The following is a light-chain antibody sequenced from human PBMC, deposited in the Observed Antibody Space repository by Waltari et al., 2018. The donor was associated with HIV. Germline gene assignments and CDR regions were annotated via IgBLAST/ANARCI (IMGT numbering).Light chain of an antibody. CDR3: AAWDDSLRGPV. Sequence: QSVLTQPPSASGTPGQRVTISCSGSSSNIGSNHVYWYQHLPGTAPKLLIYVNSQRPSGVPGRFSGSKSATSASLAISGLRSEDEGDYYCAAWDDSLRGPVFGGGSRLTVL. CDR2: VNS. CDR1: SSNIGSNH. J-gene: IGLJ2*01. V-gene: IGLV1-47*01.